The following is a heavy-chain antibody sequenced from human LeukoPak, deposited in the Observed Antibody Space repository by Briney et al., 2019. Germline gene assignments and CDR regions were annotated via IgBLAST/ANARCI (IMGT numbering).Heavy chain of an antibody. CDR2: IYHSGST. D-gene: IGHD3-22*01. V-gene: IGHV4-38-2*01. CDR3: ARLRYYYDSSSGYYFDY. Sequence: PSETLSLTCAVSGYSIGSGYYWGWIRQPPGKGLEWIGSIYHSGSTYYNPSLKSRVTISEDTSKNQFSLKLSSVTAADTAVYYCARLRYYYDSSSGYYFDYWGQGTLVTVSS. CDR1: GYSIGSGYY. J-gene: IGHJ4*02.